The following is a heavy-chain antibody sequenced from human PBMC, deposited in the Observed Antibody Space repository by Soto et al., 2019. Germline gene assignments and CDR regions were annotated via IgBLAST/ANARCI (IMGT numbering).Heavy chain of an antibody. CDR3: VKDTRIAAAGTGPDY. CDR1: GFTVSSNY. D-gene: IGHD6-13*01. J-gene: IGHJ4*02. CDR2: IYSGGST. Sequence: GGSLRLSCAASGFTVSSNYMSWVRQAPGKGLEWVSVIYSGGSTYYADSVKGRFTISRDNSKNTLYLQMSSLRAEDTAVYYCVKDTRIAAAGTGPDYWGQGTLVTVSS. V-gene: IGHV3-66*01.